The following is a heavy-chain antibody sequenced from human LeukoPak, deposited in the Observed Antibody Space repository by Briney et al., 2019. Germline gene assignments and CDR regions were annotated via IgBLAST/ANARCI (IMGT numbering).Heavy chain of an antibody. CDR2: TRNKANSHTT. V-gene: IGHV3-72*01. CDR3: VGGGSSGLIAY. D-gene: IGHD6-19*01. J-gene: IGHJ4*02. CDR1: GFTFSDHH. Sequence: GGSLRLSCAASGFTFSDHHMDWVRQAPGRGLEWVARTRNKANSHTTEYAASVKGRFTISRDDSKNSLYLQMNSLKTEDAAVYYCVGGGSSGLIAYWGQGTLVTVSS.